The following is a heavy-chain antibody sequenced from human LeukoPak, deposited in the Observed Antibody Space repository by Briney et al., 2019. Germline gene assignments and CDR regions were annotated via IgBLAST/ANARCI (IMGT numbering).Heavy chain of an antibody. CDR3: ARDYLGGKIPGIAHNSWKYYFDY. J-gene: IGHJ4*02. D-gene: IGHD6-13*01. CDR1: GDSVSSNSAA. CDR2: TYYRSKWYN. V-gene: IGHV6-1*01. Sequence: SQTLSLTCAISGDSVSSNSAAWNWIRQSPSRGLEWLGRTYYRSKWYNDYAVSVKSRITINPDTSKNQFSLQLNSVTPEDTAVYYCARDYLGGKIPGIAHNSWKYYFDYWGQGTLVTVSS.